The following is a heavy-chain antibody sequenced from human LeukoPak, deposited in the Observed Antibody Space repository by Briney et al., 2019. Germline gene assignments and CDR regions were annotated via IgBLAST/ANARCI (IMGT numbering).Heavy chain of an antibody. D-gene: IGHD5-24*01. Sequence: PSETLSLTCTVSGGSITSYYWSWIRQPPGKGLEWIGYIYYSGSTNYNPSLKSRVTISIDTSKNQFSLKLSSVTAADTAVYYCARIDGWTGYWGQGTLVTVSS. J-gene: IGHJ4*02. V-gene: IGHV4-59*01. CDR1: GGSITSYY. CDR3: ARIDGWTGY. CDR2: IYYSGST.